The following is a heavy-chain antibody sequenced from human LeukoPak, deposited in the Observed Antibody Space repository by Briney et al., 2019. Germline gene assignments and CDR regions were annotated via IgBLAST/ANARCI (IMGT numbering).Heavy chain of an antibody. D-gene: IGHD3-3*01. CDR3: AAGGGWDPSFGVVTHIDA. V-gene: IGHV3-74*01. Sequence: GGSLRLSCVTSGFTFSGYWMHWVRQGPEKGLELVSRIDNDGHGIIYADSVKGRFTASRDNVKNTLYLQMNSLRVEDTAVYYCAAGGGWDPSFGVVTHIDAWGKGTTVVVS. CDR2: IDNDGHGI. CDR1: GFTFSGYW. J-gene: IGHJ6*03.